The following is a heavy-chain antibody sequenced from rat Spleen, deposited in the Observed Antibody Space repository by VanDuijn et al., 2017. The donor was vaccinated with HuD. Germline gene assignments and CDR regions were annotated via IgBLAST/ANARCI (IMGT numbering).Heavy chain of an antibody. CDR3: ARSRYNNYVMDA. D-gene: IGHD1-10*01. Sequence: VQLLESGPGLVKPSQSLSLTCSVTAYSIISSYRWNWIRKFPGNKLEWMGHLNSAGTTNNNPSLKSRISITRDTSKNQFFLQVNSVSTEDTATYYCARSRYNNYVMDAWGQGASVTVSA. J-gene: IGHJ4*01. CDR1: AYSIISSYR. CDR2: LNSAGTT. V-gene: IGHV3-3*01.